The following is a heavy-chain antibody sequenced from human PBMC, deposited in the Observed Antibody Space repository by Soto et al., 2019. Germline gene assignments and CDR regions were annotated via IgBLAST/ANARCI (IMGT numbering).Heavy chain of an antibody. Sequence: GGSLRLSSAASGFTFSSYGMHWVRQAPGKGLEWVAVISYDGSNKYYADSVKGRFTISRDNSKNTLYLQMNSLRAEDTAVYYCAKDRNLGSYFDYWGQGTLVTVSS. D-gene: IGHD2-2*03. CDR2: ISYDGSNK. CDR1: GFTFSSYG. CDR3: AKDRNLGSYFDY. V-gene: IGHV3-30*18. J-gene: IGHJ4*02.